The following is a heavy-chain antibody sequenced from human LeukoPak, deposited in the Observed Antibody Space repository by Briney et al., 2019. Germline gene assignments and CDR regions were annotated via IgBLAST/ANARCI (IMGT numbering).Heavy chain of an antibody. CDR3: ARQYVLRYFDWLSY. CDR2: INPNSGGT. V-gene: IGHV1-2*02. D-gene: IGHD3-9*01. CDR1: GYTFTGYY. J-gene: IGHJ4*02. Sequence: GASVKVSCKASGYTFTGYYMHWVRQAPGQGLEWMGWINPNSGGTNYAQKFQGRVTMTRDTSISTAYMELSRLRSDDTAVYYCARQYVLRYFDWLSYWGQGTLVTVSS.